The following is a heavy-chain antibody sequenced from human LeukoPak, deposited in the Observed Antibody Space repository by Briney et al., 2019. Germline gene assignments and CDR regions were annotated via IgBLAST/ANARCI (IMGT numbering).Heavy chain of an antibody. CDR3: ARDRIHAGGYLDAFDI. Sequence: PSETLSLTCAVYGGSFSGYYWSWIRQPPGKGLEWIGEMNHSGSTNYNPSLKSRVTISVDTSKNQFSLKLSSVTAADTAVYYCARDRIHAGGYLDAFDIWGQGTMVTVSS. CDR2: MNHSGST. D-gene: IGHD2-8*02. J-gene: IGHJ3*02. CDR1: GGSFSGYY. V-gene: IGHV4-34*01.